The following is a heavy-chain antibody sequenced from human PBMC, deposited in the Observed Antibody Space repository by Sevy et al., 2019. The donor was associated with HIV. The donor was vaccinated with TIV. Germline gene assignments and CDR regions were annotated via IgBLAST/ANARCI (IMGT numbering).Heavy chain of an antibody. CDR2: ISSSSSYI. Sequence: GGSLRLSCAASGFTFSSYSMNWVRQAPGKGLEWVSSISSSSSYIYYADSVKGRFTISRDNAKNSRYLQMNSLRAEDTAVYYCARTHYYDSSGPPNWFDPWGQGTLVTVSS. CDR1: GFTFSSYS. D-gene: IGHD3-22*01. J-gene: IGHJ5*02. CDR3: ARTHYYDSSGPPNWFDP. V-gene: IGHV3-21*01.